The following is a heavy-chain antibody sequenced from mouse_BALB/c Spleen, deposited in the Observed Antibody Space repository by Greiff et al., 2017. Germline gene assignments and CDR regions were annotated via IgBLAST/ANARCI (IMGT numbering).Heavy chain of an antibody. J-gene: IGHJ4*01. V-gene: IGHV2-9-2*01. CDR1: GFSLTSYD. Sequence: LVESGPGLVAPSQSLSITCTVSGFSLTSYDISWIRQPPGKGLEWLGVIWTGGGTNYNSAFMSRLSISKDNSKSQVFLKMNSLQTDDTAIYYCVRDAMDYWGQGTSVTVSS. CDR3: VRDAMDY. CDR2: IWTGGGT.